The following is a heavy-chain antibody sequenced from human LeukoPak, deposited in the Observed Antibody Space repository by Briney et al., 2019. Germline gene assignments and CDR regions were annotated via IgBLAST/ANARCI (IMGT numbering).Heavy chain of an antibody. Sequence: ASVKVSCKVSGYTLTELSMHWVRQAPGKGLEWMGGFDPEDGETIYAQKFQGSVTMTEDTSTDTAYMELSSLRSEDTAVYYCATTGYSSSSVDYWGQGTLVTVSS. J-gene: IGHJ4*02. D-gene: IGHD6-13*01. CDR2: FDPEDGET. CDR3: ATTGYSSSSVDY. V-gene: IGHV1-24*01. CDR1: GYTLTELS.